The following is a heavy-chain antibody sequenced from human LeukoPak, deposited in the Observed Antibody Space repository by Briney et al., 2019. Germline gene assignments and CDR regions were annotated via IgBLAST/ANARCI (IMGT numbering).Heavy chain of an antibody. CDR3: ARGTYSSSSYYFDY. D-gene: IGHD6-13*01. CDR2: IWSDGINK. CDR1: GFTFSNYG. J-gene: IGHJ4*02. V-gene: IGHV3-33*01. Sequence: PGGSLRLSCAASGFTFSNYGIHWVRQAPGKGLEWVAVIWSDGINKYYVDSVKGRFTISRDNSKNTLYLQMNSLRADDTAVYYCARGTYSSSSYYFDYWGQGSLVTVSS.